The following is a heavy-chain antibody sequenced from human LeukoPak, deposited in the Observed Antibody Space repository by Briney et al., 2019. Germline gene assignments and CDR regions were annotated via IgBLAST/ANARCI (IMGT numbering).Heavy chain of an antibody. CDR3: ARAIETTWIQLWQSVGY. D-gene: IGHD5-18*01. J-gene: IGHJ4*02. CDR1: GFTFDDYG. V-gene: IGHV3-20*04. Sequence: PGGSLRLSCAASGFTFDDYGMSWVRQAPGKGLEWVSGINWNGGSTGYADSVKGRFTISRDNAKNSLYLQMNSLRAEDTAVYYCARAIETTWIQLWQSVGYWGQGTLVTVSS. CDR2: INWNGGST.